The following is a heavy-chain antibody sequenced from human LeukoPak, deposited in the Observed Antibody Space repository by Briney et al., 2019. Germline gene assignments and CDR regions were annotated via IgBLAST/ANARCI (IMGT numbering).Heavy chain of an antibody. CDR3: ARVRPGYYYMDV. V-gene: IGHV3-74*01. J-gene: IGHJ6*03. CDR1: GFTFSSFW. CDR2: INIDGSGT. D-gene: IGHD7-27*01. Sequence: GGSLRLSCAASGFTFSSFWMHWVRQAPGKGLVWVSRINIDGSGTTYADSVKGRFTNSRDNAKNTLYLQMNSLRVEDTAVYYCARVRPGYYYMDVWGKGTPVTVSS.